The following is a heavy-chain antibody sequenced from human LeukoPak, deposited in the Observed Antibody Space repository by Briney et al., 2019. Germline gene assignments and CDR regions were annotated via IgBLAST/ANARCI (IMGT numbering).Heavy chain of an antibody. CDR2: INDNNGDT. Sequence: ASVKVSCKASGYTFTTYGISWVRQAPGQGLDWMGLINDNNGDTHYAQKLQGRITMTTDTSTSTVYMELRSLRSDDTAVYYCTRDFVLLTSYDVFENWGQGTLVTVSS. V-gene: IGHV1-18*01. D-gene: IGHD3-3*01. CDR1: GYTFTTYG. CDR3: TRDFVLLTSYDVFEN. J-gene: IGHJ4*02.